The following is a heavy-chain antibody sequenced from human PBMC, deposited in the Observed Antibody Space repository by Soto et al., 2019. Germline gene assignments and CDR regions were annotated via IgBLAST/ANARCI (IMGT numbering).Heavy chain of an antibody. CDR1: GFSLSTSGVG. V-gene: IGHV2-5*02. J-gene: IGHJ4*02. CDR3: AHRRYCIRASCSFHY. Sequence: QITLKESGPTLVKPTQTLTLTCTFSGFSLSTSGVGVGWIRQPPGKALEWLALIYWDDDKRYSPSLESRLTITKDTSKNQVVLTLTNMDPVDTVTYYCAHRRYCIRASCSFHYWGQGALVTVSS. CDR2: IYWDDDK. D-gene: IGHD2-2*01.